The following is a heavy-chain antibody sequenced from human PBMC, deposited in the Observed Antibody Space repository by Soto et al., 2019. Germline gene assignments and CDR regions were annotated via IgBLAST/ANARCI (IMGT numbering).Heavy chain of an antibody. CDR2: ISYDGSIK. J-gene: IGHJ4*02. CDR1: GFTFSSHS. D-gene: IGHD3-16*01. Sequence: QVQLVESGGGVVQPGRSLRLSCAASGFTFSSHSIQWVRQAPGKGLEWVAVISYDGSIKYYADSVKGRFTISRDKAKDKAYLQMNSLRAEDTAVFFCAREWSTAGDLDYWGQGTLVIVSS. V-gene: IGHV3-30-3*01. CDR3: AREWSTAGDLDY.